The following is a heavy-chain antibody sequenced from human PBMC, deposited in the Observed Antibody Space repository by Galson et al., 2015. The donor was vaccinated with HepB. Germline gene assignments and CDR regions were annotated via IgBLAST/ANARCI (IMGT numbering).Heavy chain of an antibody. CDR2: ISSSSSYI. Sequence: SLRLSCAASGFTFSSYSMNWVRQAPGKGLEWVSSISSSSSYIYYADSVKGRFTISRDNAKNSLYLQMNSLRAEDTAVYYCAGEGDPLDGMDVWGQGTTVTVSS. CDR3: AGEGDPLDGMDV. V-gene: IGHV3-21*01. J-gene: IGHJ6*02. D-gene: IGHD1-26*01. CDR1: GFTFSSYS.